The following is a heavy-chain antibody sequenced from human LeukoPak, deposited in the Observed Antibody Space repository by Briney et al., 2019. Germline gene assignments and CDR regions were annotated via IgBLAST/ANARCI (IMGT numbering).Heavy chain of an antibody. CDR2: ISSSSSYI. Sequence: PGGSLRLSCAASGFTFSSYSMNWVRQAPGKGLEWVSSISSSSSYIYYADSVKGRFTISRDNAKNSLYLQMNSLRAEDTALYYCARDSGDAFDIWGQGTMVTVSS. J-gene: IGHJ3*02. CDR3: ARDSGDAFDI. V-gene: IGHV3-21*04. D-gene: IGHD3-10*01. CDR1: GFTFSSYS.